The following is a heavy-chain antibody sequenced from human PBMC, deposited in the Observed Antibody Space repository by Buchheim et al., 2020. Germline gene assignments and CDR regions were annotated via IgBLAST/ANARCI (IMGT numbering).Heavy chain of an antibody. D-gene: IGHD6-19*01. V-gene: IGHV3-48*02. CDR3: ASHPGGNYDRVAGYYYTYYMDV. Sequence: EMQLVESGGGSVQPGGSLRLSCVASEFKFNNYNMNWVRQAPGKALEWVAFISSTSGSILYANSVKGRFTISRDNGLSSVHLQMDSLRDEDTAVYYCASHPGGNYDRVAGYYYTYYMDVWGAGTT. J-gene: IGHJ6*03. CDR1: EFKFNNYN. CDR2: ISSTSGSI.